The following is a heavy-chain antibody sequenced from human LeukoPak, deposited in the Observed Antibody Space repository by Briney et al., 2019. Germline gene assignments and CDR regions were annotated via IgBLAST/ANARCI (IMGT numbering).Heavy chain of an antibody. V-gene: IGHV4-34*01. CDR3: ARRVWSGDFDY. D-gene: IGHD3-3*01. J-gene: IGHJ4*02. Sequence: SETLSLTCAVYGESFSDYYWSWIRQPPGRGLEWIGEVNHGGTTNYNPSLKSRVIISADTSKNQFSLKLNSVTAADTAVYYCARRVWSGDFDYWGQGTLVTVSS. CDR1: GESFSDYY. CDR2: VNHGGTT.